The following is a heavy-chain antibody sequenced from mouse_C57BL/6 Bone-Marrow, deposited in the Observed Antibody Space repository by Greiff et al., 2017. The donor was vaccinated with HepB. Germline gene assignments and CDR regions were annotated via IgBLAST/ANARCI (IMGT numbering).Heavy chain of an antibody. V-gene: IGHV1-64*01. CDR3: ARCYYGSLYYFDY. Sequence: QVQLQQPGAELVKPGASVKLSCKASGYTFTSYWMHWVKQRPGQGLERIGMIHPNSGSTNYNEKFKSKATLTVDKSSSTAYMQLSSLTSEDSAVYYCARCYYGSLYYFDYWGQGTTLTVSS. J-gene: IGHJ2*01. CDR2: IHPNSGST. CDR1: GYTFTSYW. D-gene: IGHD1-1*01.